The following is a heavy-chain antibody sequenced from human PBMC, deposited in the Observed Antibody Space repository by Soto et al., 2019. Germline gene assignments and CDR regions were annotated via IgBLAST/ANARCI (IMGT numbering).Heavy chain of an antibody. D-gene: IGHD3-16*01. CDR3: TTEAYSGPSHAFDI. Sequence: GGSLRLSCAASGFTFSNAWMNWVRQAPGKGLEWVGRIKSKTDGGTTDYAAPVKGRFTISRDDSKNTLYLQMNSLKTENTAVYYCTTEAYSGPSHAFDIWGQGTMVTVSS. J-gene: IGHJ3*02. V-gene: IGHV3-15*07. CDR2: IKSKTDGGTT. CDR1: GFTFSNAW.